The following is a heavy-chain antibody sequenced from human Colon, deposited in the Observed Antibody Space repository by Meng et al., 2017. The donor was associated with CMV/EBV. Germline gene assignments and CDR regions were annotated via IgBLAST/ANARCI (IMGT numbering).Heavy chain of an antibody. CDR1: GSTFSIYG. J-gene: IGHJ6*02. CDR2: ISYNGGDE. V-gene: IGHV3-30*03. D-gene: IGHD1-1*01. Sequence: GESLKISCESSGSTFSIYGMHWVRQAPGKGLEWVAAISYNGGDEYCADSVKGRFTVSRDNSKNTLYLQMNSLRREDTAVYYCARAASVAVIYNLGLDVWGLGTTVTVSS. CDR3: ARAASVAVIYNLGLDV.